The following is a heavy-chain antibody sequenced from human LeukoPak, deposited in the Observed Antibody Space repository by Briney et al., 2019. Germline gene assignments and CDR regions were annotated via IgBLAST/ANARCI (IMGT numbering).Heavy chain of an antibody. J-gene: IGHJ4*02. CDR3: ARGFDSKSTYFDY. V-gene: IGHV4-59*01. D-gene: IGHD5-12*01. CDR2: ISYSGST. CDR1: VGSISSYY. Sequence: SETPSLSCTVSVGSISSYYWNCIRQPPGKGLVWIGYISYSGSTNYNPSLKSRVTISLGTSKNQFSLKVRSVTAADTAVYYCARGFDSKSTYFDYWGQGTLVTVSS.